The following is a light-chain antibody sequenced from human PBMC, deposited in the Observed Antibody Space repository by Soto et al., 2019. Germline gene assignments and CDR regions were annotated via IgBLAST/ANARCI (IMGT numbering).Light chain of an antibody. CDR1: QSVSNNY. V-gene: IGKV3-20*01. Sequence: EIVLTQSPVTLSLSPGERATLSCRASQSVSNNYLAWYQQKPVQAPRLVIYGASNRATGIPDRFSASGSGTDFTLTISRLEPEDFAVYYCQQYISSPLTFGQGTKV. CDR2: GAS. J-gene: IGKJ1*01. CDR3: QQYISSPLT.